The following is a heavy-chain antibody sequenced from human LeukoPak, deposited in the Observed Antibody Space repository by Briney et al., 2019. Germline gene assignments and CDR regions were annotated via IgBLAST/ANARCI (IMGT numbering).Heavy chain of an antibody. J-gene: IGHJ5*02. V-gene: IGHV4-31*03. CDR3: ARHYGP. Sequence: PSETLSLTCTVSGGSIHSAGYYWSWIRQLPGKGLQWIGYIYYSGTTYYNPSLESRVSISVDTSENQFSLKLSSVTAADTAVYYCARHYGPWGQGTLVTVSS. CDR2: IYYSGTT. CDR1: GGSIHSAGYY. D-gene: IGHD3-16*01.